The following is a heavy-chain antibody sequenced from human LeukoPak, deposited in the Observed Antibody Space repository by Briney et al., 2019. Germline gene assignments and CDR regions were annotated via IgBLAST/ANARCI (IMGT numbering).Heavy chain of an antibody. CDR2: INPNSGGT. Sequence: ASVKVSCKASGYTFTGYYMHWVRQAPGQGLEWMGRINPNSGGTNYAQKFQGRVTMTRDTSISTAYMELSRLRSDDTAVYYCARGPGWDGSYYVVRSMGNWFDPWAREPWSPSPQ. V-gene: IGHV1-2*06. CDR1: GYTFTGYY. D-gene: IGHD1-26*01. J-gene: IGHJ5*02. CDR3: ARGPGWDGSYYVVRSMGNWFDP.